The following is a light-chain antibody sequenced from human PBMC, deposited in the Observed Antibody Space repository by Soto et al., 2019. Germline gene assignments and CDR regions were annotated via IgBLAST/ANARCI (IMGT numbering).Light chain of an antibody. CDR1: QSFNSIY. J-gene: IGKJ1*01. Sequence: DIVMTQSPVTLSLFPWERATLSCRASQSFNSIYLAWYQQKPGQAPRLLIYGASSRATGIPDRFSGSGSGTDFTLTISRLEPEDFAAYYCHQYDSWTFGQGTKVDIK. V-gene: IGKV3-20*01. CDR3: HQYDSWT. CDR2: GAS.